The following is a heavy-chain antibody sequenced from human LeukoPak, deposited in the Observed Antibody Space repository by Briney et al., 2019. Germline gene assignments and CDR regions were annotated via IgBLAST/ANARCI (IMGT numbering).Heavy chain of an antibody. CDR1: GYTFNNFG. J-gene: IGHJ4*02. Sequence: APVKVSRKTSGYTFNNFGITWVRQAPGQGLEWMGWISIGDGRTHYGRKFQDRVSMTREMSSNTAFLELSSLRSDDTAFYFCSRSYYSSSWYYFDHWGQGTLVTVSS. CDR2: ISIGDGRT. V-gene: IGHV1-18*01. D-gene: IGHD2-15*01. CDR3: SRSYYSSSWYYFDH.